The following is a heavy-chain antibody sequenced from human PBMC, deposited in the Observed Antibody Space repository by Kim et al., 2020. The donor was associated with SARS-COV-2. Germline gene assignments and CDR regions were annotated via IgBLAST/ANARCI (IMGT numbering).Heavy chain of an antibody. D-gene: IGHD3-9*01. V-gene: IGHV4-59*13. CDR3: AKDELSIGYFAS. Sequence: SETLSLTCSVSNASISSYYWNWIRQPPGKGLEWIGYIYHSGGTSYNPSLKSRATISVDTSKNQFSLTLRSVTAADTAVYYCAKDELSIGYFASWGQGALVTDSS. CDR2: IYHSGGT. J-gene: IGHJ4*02. CDR1: NASISSYY.